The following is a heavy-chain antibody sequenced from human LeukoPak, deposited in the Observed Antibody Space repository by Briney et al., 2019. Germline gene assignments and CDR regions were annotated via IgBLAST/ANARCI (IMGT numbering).Heavy chain of an antibody. CDR1: GFTFSCYS. Sequence: GRARRLSCVATGFTFSCYSMSWVRQAPGKGLEWVSSISSSSYIYYADSVKGRFTISRDHAKNSLYLQMNSLRAEDTAVYYCARDGPSDCSSASCLYHDAFDIWGQGAMVTVSS. V-gene: IGHV3-21*01. CDR2: ISSSSYI. J-gene: IGHJ3*02. D-gene: IGHD2-2*01. CDR3: ARDGPSDCSSASCLYHDAFDI.